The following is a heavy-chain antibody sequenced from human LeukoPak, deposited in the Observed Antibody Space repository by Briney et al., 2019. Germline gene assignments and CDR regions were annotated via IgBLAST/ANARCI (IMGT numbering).Heavy chain of an antibody. J-gene: IGHJ3*02. CDR1: GYSFTSYW. V-gene: IGHV5-10-1*01. CDR3: ANLAYVSTNDAFDI. CDR2: IDPSDSYT. Sequence: GESLKISCKASGYSFTSYWISWVRQMPGKGLEWMGRIDPSDSYTNYSPSFQGHVTISADKSISTAYLQWSSLKASDTAMYYCANLAYVSTNDAFDIWGQGTMVTVSS. D-gene: IGHD3-10*02.